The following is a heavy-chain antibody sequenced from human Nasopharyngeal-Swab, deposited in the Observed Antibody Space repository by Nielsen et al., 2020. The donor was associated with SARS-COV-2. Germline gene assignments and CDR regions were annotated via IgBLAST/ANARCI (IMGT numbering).Heavy chain of an antibody. V-gene: IGHV3-48*04. D-gene: IGHD3-16*01. CDR3: AREVGGGLLDH. J-gene: IGHJ4*02. CDR1: EFTFSSYS. Sequence: GESLKISCAAFEFTFSSYSMNWVRQAPGKGLEWISYISTTGFTTFYADSVTGRFTISRDDAKNSVYLQMNSLRADDTDVYYCAREVGGGLLDHWGQGTPVTVSS. CDR2: ISTTGFTT.